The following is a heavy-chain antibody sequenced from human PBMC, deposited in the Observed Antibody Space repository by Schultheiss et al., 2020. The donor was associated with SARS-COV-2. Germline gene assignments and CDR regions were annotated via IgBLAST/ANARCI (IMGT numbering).Heavy chain of an antibody. Sequence: GESLKISCTTSGFTFGDYAMSWFRQAPGKGLEWVGRIKSKTDGGTTDYAAPVKGRFTISRDDSKNTLYLQMNSLKTEDTAVYYCTTEAAAGETYYYYYYYMDVWGKGTTVTVSS. D-gene: IGHD6-13*01. J-gene: IGHJ6*03. CDR2: IKSKTDGGTT. CDR1: GFTFGDYA. CDR3: TTEAAAGETYYYYYYYMDV. V-gene: IGHV3-15*01.